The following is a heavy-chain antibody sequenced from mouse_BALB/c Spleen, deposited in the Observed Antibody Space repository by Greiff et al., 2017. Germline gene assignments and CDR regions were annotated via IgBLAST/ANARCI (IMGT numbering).Heavy chain of an antibody. J-gene: IGHJ3*01. CDR1: GFSLTSYG. CDR3: ARPYRYDGFAY. D-gene: IGHD2-14*01. CDR2: IWSGGST. Sequence: VQLQQSGPGLVQPSQSLSITFTVSGFSLTSYGVHWVRQSPGKGLEWLGVIWSGGSTDYNAAFISRLSISKDNSKSQVFFKMNSLQANDTAIYYCARPYRYDGFAYWGQGTLVTVSA. V-gene: IGHV2-2*02.